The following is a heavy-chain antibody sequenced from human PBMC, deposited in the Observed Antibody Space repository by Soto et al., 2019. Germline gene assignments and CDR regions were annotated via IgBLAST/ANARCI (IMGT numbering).Heavy chain of an antibody. Sequence: PSETLSLTCAVSGGSISSGGYSWSWIRQPPGKGLEWIGYIYHSGSTYYNPSLKSRVTISVDRSKNQFSLKLSSVTAADTAVYYCARVFHQGVDYWGQGTLVTVSS. V-gene: IGHV4-30-2*01. J-gene: IGHJ4*02. CDR1: GGSISSGGYS. CDR3: ARVFHQGVDY. D-gene: IGHD1-26*01. CDR2: IYHSGST.